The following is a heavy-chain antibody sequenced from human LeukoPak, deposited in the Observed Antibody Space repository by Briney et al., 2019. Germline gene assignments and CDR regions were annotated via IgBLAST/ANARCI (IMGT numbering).Heavy chain of an antibody. CDR2: ISSSSSYI. CDR3: ARVGGQWLVNY. V-gene: IGHV3-21*01. J-gene: IGHJ4*02. D-gene: IGHD6-19*01. CDR1: AAAFSSYS. Sequence: GRSLRLSGAPSAAAFSSYSRNWVRRPPGKGLEWVSSISSSSSYIYYADSVKGRFTISRDNAKNSLYLQMNSLRAEDTAVYYCARVGGQWLVNYGGQGSLVTVSS.